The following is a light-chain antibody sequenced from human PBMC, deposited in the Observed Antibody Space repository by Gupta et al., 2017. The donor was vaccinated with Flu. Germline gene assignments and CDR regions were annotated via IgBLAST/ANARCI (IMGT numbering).Light chain of an antibody. V-gene: IGKV3-15*01. CDR2: DSS. J-gene: IGKJ2*01. CDR1: QSVGSN. CDR3: QQYDNWPPRYT. Sequence: EVEMTQSPATLSVSPGERATLSCWASQSVGSNLAWYQQKPGQAPRLLIYDSSTRAKGGTARCSGSGAGTEFTLTISGIHSEDFVFYYCQQYDNWPPRYTFGQWTKLEIK.